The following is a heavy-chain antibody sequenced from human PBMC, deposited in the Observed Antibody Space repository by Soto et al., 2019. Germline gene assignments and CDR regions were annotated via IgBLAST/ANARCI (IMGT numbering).Heavy chain of an antibody. J-gene: IGHJ5*02. CDR1: GYTFTSYA. V-gene: IGHV1-3*01. D-gene: IGHD2-15*01. CDR2: INAGNGNT. CDR3: ARDRFEGGYWSGGSCNWFDP. Sequence: QVQLVQSGAEVKKPGASVKVSCKASGYTFTSYAMHWVRQAPGQRLEWMGWINAGNGNTKYSQKFQGRVTITRDTSASTAYMEVSSLRSEDKAVYYCARDRFEGGYWSGGSCNWFDPCGQVTLVTVSS.